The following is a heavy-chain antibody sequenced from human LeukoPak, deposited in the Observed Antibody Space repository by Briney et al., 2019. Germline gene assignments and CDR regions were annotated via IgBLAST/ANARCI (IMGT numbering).Heavy chain of an antibody. J-gene: IGHJ4*02. V-gene: IGHV3-23*01. CDR1: GFTFSSYA. CDR3: AKGRTGTTLNFDY. CDR2: ISGSGGST. D-gene: IGHD1-1*01. Sequence: PGGSLRLSCAAPGFTFSSYAMSWVRQAPGKGLEWVSAISGSGGSTYYADSVKGRFTISRDNSKNTLYLQMNSLRAEDTAVYYCAKGRTGTTLNFDYWGQGTLVTVSS.